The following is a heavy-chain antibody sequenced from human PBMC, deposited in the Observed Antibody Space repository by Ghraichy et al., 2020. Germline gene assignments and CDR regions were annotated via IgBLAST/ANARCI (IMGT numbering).Heavy chain of an antibody. V-gene: IGHV3-30*18. CDR3: AKLLYGGTN. J-gene: IGHJ4*02. CDR1: GFTFSSYG. CDR2: ISYDGSNK. D-gene: IGHD4-23*01. Sequence: LTCAASGFTFSSYGMHWVRQAPGKGLEWVAVISYDGSNKYYADSVKGRFTISRDNSKNTLYLQMNSLRAEDTAVYYCAKLLYGGTNWGQGTLVTVSS.